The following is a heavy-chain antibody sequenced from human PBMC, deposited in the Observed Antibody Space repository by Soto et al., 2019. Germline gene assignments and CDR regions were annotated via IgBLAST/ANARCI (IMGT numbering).Heavy chain of an antibody. CDR1: GGTFSTYA. Sequence: QVQLVQSGAEVKKPESSVKVSCKAPGGTFSTYAISWVRQAPGQGLEWMGGITPMFGTANYAQRFQDRVTITADESTNTVYMELSSLRSEDTAVYFCASGIQLWLRRINNGYSGWGQGTLVTVSS. CDR3: ASGIQLWLRRINNGYSG. D-gene: IGHD5-18*01. CDR2: ITPMFGTA. J-gene: IGHJ4*02. V-gene: IGHV1-69*12.